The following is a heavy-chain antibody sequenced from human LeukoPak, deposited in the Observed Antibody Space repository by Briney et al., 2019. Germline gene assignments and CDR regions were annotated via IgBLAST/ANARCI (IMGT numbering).Heavy chain of an antibody. CDR2: ISNSGSDI. Sequence: PGGSLRLSCAASGFTFSSYEMNWIRQAPGKGLEWVSYISNSGSDIYYADSVKGRSTISRDNAKNSLHLQMNSLRAEDTAVYYCARGRECSGTDCHGGGRWFDPWGQGTLVTVSS. CDR3: ARGRECSGTDCHGGGRWFDP. D-gene: IGHD2-2*01. V-gene: IGHV3-48*03. CDR1: GFTFSSYE. J-gene: IGHJ5*02.